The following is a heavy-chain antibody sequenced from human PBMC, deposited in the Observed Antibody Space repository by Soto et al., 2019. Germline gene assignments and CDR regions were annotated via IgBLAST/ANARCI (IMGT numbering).Heavy chain of an antibody. D-gene: IGHD6-6*01. CDR1: GGSIGSGGYY. Sequence: PSETLCLTCTVSGGSIGSGGYYWSWIRQHPGKGLEWIGYIYYSGSTYYNPSLKSRVTISVDTSKNQFSLKLSSVTAADTAVYYCARAVAALYYGMDVWGQGTTVTVSS. CDR2: IYYSGST. J-gene: IGHJ6*02. V-gene: IGHV4-31*03. CDR3: ARAVAALYYGMDV.